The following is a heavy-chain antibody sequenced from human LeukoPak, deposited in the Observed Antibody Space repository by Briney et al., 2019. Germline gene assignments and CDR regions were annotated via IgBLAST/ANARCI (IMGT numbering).Heavy chain of an antibody. D-gene: IGHD3-22*01. V-gene: IGHV4-61*01. CDR1: GGSVSSDSYY. CDR3: ARAYDGSGNLDY. Sequence: SETLSLTCTVSGGSVSSDSYYWSWIRQPPGRGLEWIGYIYYSGSTNYNPSLKSRVTISVDTSKNQFSLKMSSVTAADTAVYYCARAYDGSGNLDYWGQGTLVTVSS. CDR2: IYYSGST. J-gene: IGHJ4*02.